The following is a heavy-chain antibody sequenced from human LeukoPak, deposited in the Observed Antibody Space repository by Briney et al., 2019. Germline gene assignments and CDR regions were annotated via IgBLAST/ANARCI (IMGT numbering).Heavy chain of an antibody. CDR1: GLSITSYS. CDR3: ARLTVVTATRSLDY. CDR2: ISSSSTTI. D-gene: IGHD2-21*02. Sequence: PGGSLRLSCAASGLSITSYSMNWVREAPGKGGEWVSHISSSSTTIDYAGSVKGRFTISRDNAKNSLYLQMNSLRDEDTAVYYCARLTVVTATRSLDYWGQGTLVTVSS. J-gene: IGHJ4*02. V-gene: IGHV3-48*02.